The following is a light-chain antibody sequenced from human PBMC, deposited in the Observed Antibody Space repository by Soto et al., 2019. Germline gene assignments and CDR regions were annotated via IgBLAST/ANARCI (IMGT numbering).Light chain of an antibody. CDR3: SSYSSSSTLV. J-gene: IGLJ1*01. CDR1: SSDVGGYKY. Sequence: QSVLTQPASVSGSPGRSITIACTGTSSDVGGYKYVSWYQQHPGKAPKLMIYEVSNRPSGVSNRFSGSKSGNTASLTISGLQAEDEADYYCSSYSSSSTLVFGTGTNLTVL. V-gene: IGLV2-14*01. CDR2: EVS.